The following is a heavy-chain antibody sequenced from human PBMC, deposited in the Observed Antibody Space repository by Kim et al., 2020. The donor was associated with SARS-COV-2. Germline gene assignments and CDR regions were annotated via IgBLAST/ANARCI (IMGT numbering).Heavy chain of an antibody. CDR1: GYTFTNCA. CDR3: ARDGGGSQVYNWFGP. D-gene: IGHD3-16*01. J-gene: IGHJ5*02. CDR2: INAGNGNT. Sequence: ASVKVSCKASGYTFTNCAMHWVRQAPGQRPEWMGWINAGNGNTKYSQKFQGRVAFSRDTSASTAYMELSSLRSEDTAVYYCARDGGGSQVYNWFGPWGQGTLVTASS. V-gene: IGHV1-3*01.